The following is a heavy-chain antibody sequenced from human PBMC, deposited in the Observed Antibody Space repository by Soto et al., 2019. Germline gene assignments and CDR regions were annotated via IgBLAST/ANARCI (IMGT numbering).Heavy chain of an antibody. V-gene: IGHV4-59*01. CDR2: IYYSGST. CDR3: ARGSGYQDAFDI. Sequence: ETLSLTCTVSGGSISSYYWSWIRQPPGKGLEWIGYIYYSGSTNYNPSLKSRVTISVDTSKNQFSLKLSSVTAADTAVYYCARGSGYQDAFDIWGQGTMVTVSS. J-gene: IGHJ3*02. D-gene: IGHD3-3*01. CDR1: GGSISSYY.